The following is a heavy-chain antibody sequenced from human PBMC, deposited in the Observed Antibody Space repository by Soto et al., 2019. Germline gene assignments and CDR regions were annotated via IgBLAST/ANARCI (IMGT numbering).Heavy chain of an antibody. V-gene: IGHV4-39*01. J-gene: IGHJ5*02. CDR1: GASINNTSYY. D-gene: IGHD6-13*01. Sequence: PSETLSLTCTVSGASINNTSYYWGWIRQSPGKGLEWIGNIYYSGKTYYSPSLKSRVSISVDASRNQFSLRLSSVTAADTAVYYCGRPWGIGLTHPGPWGQRFLVTVSS. CDR2: IYYSGKT. CDR3: GRPWGIGLTHPGP.